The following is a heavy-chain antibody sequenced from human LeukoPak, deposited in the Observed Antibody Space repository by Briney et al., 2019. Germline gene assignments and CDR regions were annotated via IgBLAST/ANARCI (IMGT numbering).Heavy chain of an antibody. CDR3: AREFGHNRWYFDY. CDR1: GFTCRTYS. J-gene: IGHJ4*02. CDR2: VSADGRTQ. D-gene: IGHD5-24*01. V-gene: IGHV3-30*03. Sequence: GGSLRLSGAASGFTCRTYSIHWVRQAPGKGLEWVTVVSADGRTQLYSDSVKGRFTVSRDNSLNTLHLQMNSLKTEDTAVYYCAREFGHNRWYFDYWGQGALVTVSS.